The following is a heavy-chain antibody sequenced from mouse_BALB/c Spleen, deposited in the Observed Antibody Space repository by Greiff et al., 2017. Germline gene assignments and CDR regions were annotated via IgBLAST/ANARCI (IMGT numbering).Heavy chain of an antibody. CDR1: GITFSSYA. CDR3: ARDMGRGFAY. J-gene: IGHJ3*01. D-gene: IGHD4-1*01. Sequence: EVMLVESGGGLVKPGGSLKLSCAASGITFSSYAMSWVRQSPEKRLEWVAEISSGGSYTYYPDTVTGRFTISRDNAKNTLYLEMSSLRSEDTAMYYCARDMGRGFAYWGQGTLVTVSA. CDR2: ISSGGSYT. V-gene: IGHV5-9-4*01.